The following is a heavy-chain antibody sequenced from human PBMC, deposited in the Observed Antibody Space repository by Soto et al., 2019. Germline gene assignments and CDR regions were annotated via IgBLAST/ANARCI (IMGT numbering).Heavy chain of an antibody. D-gene: IGHD3-16*01. CDR3: ASLTASLGDNHFDY. CDR1: GGSISSYY. Sequence: PSETLSLTCTVSGGSISSYYWSWIRQPPGKGLEWIGYIYYSGSTNYNPSLKSRVTISVDTSKNQFSLKLSSVTAADTAVYYCASLTASLGDNHFDYWGQGPQVTVSS. CDR2: IYYSGST. J-gene: IGHJ4*02. V-gene: IGHV4-59*12.